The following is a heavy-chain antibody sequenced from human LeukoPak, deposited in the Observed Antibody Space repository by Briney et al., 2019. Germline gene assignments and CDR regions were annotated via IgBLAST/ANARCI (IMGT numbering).Heavy chain of an antibody. Sequence: GSLRLSCAASGFTFSSYGMHWVRQAPGKGLEWVAFIRYDATIKYYADSVKGRFTMSRDNSKNTLFLQMDSLRVEDTAVYYCAKDKIWGEDYFDYWGQGTLVTVSS. V-gene: IGHV3-30*02. J-gene: IGHJ4*02. CDR3: AKDKIWGEDYFDY. CDR1: GFTFSSYG. CDR2: IRYDATIK. D-gene: IGHD3-16*01.